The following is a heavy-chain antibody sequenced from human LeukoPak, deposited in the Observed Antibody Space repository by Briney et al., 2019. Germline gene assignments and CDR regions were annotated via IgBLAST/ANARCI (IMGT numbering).Heavy chain of an antibody. CDR3: ATKDYGDYVGVFDI. CDR2: IKQDGSEK. CDR1: GFTFSSYW. J-gene: IGHJ3*02. D-gene: IGHD4-17*01. Sequence: GGSLRLSCAASGFTFSSYWMSWVRQAPGKGLEWVANIKQDGSEKYYVDSVKGRFTISRDNAKNSLYLQMNSLRAEDTAVYYCATKDYGDYVGVFDIWGQGTMVTVSS. V-gene: IGHV3-7*01.